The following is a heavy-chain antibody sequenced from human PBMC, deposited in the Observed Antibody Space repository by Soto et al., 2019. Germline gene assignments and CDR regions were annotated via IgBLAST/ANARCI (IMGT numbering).Heavy chain of an antibody. V-gene: IGHV1-18*01. D-gene: IGHD3-22*01. J-gene: IGHJ4*02. CDR3: ASGRLSYYDRSGDYYIPPPDF. CDR1: GYSFTNYG. Sequence: QVQLVQSGAEVKSPGASVKVSCKASGYSFTNYGFTWVRRAPGKGLEWVGWISFYNGNTNYAQRVQGRVTLTIDIATSTTYMEMTSLRSDDTAVYFCASGRLSYYDRSGDYYIPPPDFWGQGTLVTVSS. CDR2: ISFYNGNT.